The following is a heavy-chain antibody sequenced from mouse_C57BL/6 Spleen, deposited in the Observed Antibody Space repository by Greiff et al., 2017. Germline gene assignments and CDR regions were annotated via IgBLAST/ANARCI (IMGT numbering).Heavy chain of an antibody. J-gene: IGHJ2*01. CDR2: IDPEDGET. CDR1: GFNIKDYY. D-gene: IGHD2-5*01. V-gene: IGHV14-2*01. CDR3: AREGSFYSNYFDC. Sequence: VQLKESGAELVKPGASVKLSCTASGFNIKDYYMHWVKQRTEQGLEWIGRIDPEDGETKYAPQFQGKATITADTSSNTAYLQLSSLTSEDTAVYYCAREGSFYSNYFDCWGQGTTLTVSS.